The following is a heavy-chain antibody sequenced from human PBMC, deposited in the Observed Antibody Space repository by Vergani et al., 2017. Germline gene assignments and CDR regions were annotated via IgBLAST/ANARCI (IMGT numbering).Heavy chain of an antibody. V-gene: IGHV4-59*01. CDR1: GGSISSYY. D-gene: IGHD3-9*01. J-gene: IGHJ5*02. Sequence: QVQLQESGPGLVTPSETLSLTCTVSGGSISSYYWSWIRQPPGKGLEWSGYIYYSGSTNYNPSLKIRAPISVDTTKNQFSLKLSSVTAEGTAVYYCARVFCPARFDPWGQGTLVTVSS. CDR2: IYYSGST. CDR3: ARVFCPARFDP.